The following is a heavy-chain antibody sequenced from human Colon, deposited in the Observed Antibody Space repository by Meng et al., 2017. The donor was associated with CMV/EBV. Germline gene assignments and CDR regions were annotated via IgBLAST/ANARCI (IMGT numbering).Heavy chain of an antibody. Sequence: GESLKISCAVSGFTSTTHGMHWVRQAPGKGLEWVAFIAYDGSKTLHADSVKGRFTISRDKSNNTLYLQMNSLRPDDMAVYYCATEWRELGGGYLDLWGRGTLVTVSS. J-gene: IGHJ2*01. CDR3: ATEWRELGGGYLDL. CDR1: GFTSTTHG. D-gene: IGHD3-10*01. CDR2: IAYDGSKT. V-gene: IGHV3-30*02.